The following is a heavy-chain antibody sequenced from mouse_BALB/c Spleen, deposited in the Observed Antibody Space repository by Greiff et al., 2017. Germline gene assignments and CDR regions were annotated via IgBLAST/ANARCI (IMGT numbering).Heavy chain of an antibody. V-gene: IGHV5-15*02. Sequence: EVHLVESGGGLVQPGGSRKLSCAASGFTFSDYGMAWVRQAPGKGPEWVAFISNLAYSIYYADTVTGRFTISRENAKNTLYLEMSSLRSEDTAMYYCARDKDGSMDYWGQGTSVTVSS. CDR1: GFTFSDYG. D-gene: IGHD2-3*01. CDR2: ISNLAYSI. CDR3: ARDKDGSMDY. J-gene: IGHJ4*01.